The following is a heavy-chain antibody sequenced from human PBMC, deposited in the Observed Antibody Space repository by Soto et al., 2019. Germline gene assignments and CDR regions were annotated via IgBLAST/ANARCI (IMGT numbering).Heavy chain of an antibody. CDR3: ARLNSGSFDY. CDR2: IYYSGST. V-gene: IGHV4-59*01. J-gene: IGHJ4*02. CDR1: AGSIGTYY. D-gene: IGHD1-26*01. Sequence: PSETLSLTCAVSAGSIGTYYWSWIRQPPGKGLEWIGDIYYSGSTIYNPSLKSRVSTSVDTSKKQFSLKVTSVTAADTAVYYCARLNSGSFDYWGQGTRVTVSS.